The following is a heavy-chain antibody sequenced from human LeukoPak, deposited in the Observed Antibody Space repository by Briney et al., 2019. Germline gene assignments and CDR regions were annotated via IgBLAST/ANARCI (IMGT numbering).Heavy chain of an antibody. J-gene: IGHJ4*02. CDR1: RFTFSTYA. D-gene: IGHD3-3*01. CDR2: ISGSGGST. CDR3: AKHGTYYDFWSGQYYFDY. Sequence: GGSLRLSCAASRFTFSTYAMSWVRQAPGKGLEWVSAISGSGGSTYYADSVKGRFTISRDNSRNTLYLQMNSLRAEDTAVYYCAKHGTYYDFWSGQYYFDYWGQGTLVTVSS. V-gene: IGHV3-23*01.